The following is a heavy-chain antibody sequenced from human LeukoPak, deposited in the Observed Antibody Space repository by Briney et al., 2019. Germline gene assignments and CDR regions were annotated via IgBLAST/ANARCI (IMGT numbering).Heavy chain of an antibody. Sequence: SETLSLTCTVSGGSISSGSYYWSWIRQPAGKGLEWIGRIYTSGSTNYNPSLKSRVTISVDTSKNQFSLKLSSVTAADTAVYYCARDPPGDTAYYYMDVWGKGTTVTVSS. J-gene: IGHJ6*03. CDR1: GGSISSGSYY. V-gene: IGHV4-61*02. CDR2: IYTSGST. CDR3: ARDPPGDTAYYYMDV. D-gene: IGHD3-9*01.